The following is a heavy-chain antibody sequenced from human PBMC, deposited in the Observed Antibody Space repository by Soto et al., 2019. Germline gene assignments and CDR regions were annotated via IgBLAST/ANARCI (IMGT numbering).Heavy chain of an antibody. J-gene: IGHJ4*02. CDR3: AREESNSETTSFDY. Sequence: VSCKASGGTFSSYAISWVRQAPGQGLEWMGGIIPIFGTANYAQKFQGRVTITADESTSTAYMELSSLRSEDTAVYYCAREESNSETTSFDYWGQGTLVTVSS. CDR2: IIPIFGTA. D-gene: IGHD4-4*01. V-gene: IGHV1-69*01. CDR1: GGTFSSYA.